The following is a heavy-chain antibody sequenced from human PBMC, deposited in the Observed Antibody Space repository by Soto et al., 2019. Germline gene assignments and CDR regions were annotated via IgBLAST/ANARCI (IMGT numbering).Heavy chain of an antibody. D-gene: IGHD6-19*01. V-gene: IGHV3-11*01. J-gene: IGHJ6*02. CDR2: ISSSGSTI. Sequence: GGSLRLSCAASGFTFSYYDMSWIRQSPGKGLEWVSYISSSGSTIYYADSVKGRFTISRDNAKNSLYLQMNSLRAEDTAVYYCARDRGYSSGWNYYYYGMDVWGQGTTVTVSS. CDR1: GFTFSYYD. CDR3: ARDRGYSSGWNYYYYGMDV.